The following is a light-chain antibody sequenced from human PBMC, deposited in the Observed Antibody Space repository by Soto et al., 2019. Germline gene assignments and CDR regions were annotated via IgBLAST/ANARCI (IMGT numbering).Light chain of an antibody. Sequence: QSVLTQPPSVSAAPGQKVTISCSGSSSNIGNNYVSWYQQLPGTAPKLLIYDNNKRPSGIPDRLAGSKSGTSATLGITGLQAGDEAYYYCGTWDSSLSAVVFGGGTQLTVL. CDR2: DNN. CDR3: GTWDSSLSAVV. J-gene: IGLJ2*01. CDR1: SSNIGNNY. V-gene: IGLV1-51*01.